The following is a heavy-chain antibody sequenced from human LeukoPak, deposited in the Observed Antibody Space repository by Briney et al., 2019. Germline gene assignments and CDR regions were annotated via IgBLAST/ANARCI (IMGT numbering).Heavy chain of an antibody. CDR1: GFTLSDYY. CDR2: INHSGST. J-gene: IGHJ6*03. Sequence: PGGSLRLSCAASGFTLSDYYMSWIRQAPGKGLEWIGEINHSGSTNYNPSLKSRVTVSVDTSKNQFSLNVSSVTAADTAVYYCARAPWPRQLVHYYLDVWAKGTTVTVSS. D-gene: IGHD6-6*01. V-gene: IGHV4-34*01. CDR3: ARAPWPRQLVHYYLDV.